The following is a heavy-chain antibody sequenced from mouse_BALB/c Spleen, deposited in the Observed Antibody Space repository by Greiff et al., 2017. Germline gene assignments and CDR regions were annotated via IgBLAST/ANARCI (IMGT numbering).Heavy chain of an antibody. CDR1: GYSITSGYY. CDR2: ISYDGSN. J-gene: IGHJ1*01. CDR3: AIYYDYDVGYFDV. D-gene: IGHD2-4*01. Sequence: EVKLQESGPGLVKPSQSLSLTCSVTGYSITSGYYWNWIRQFPGNKLEWMGYISYDGSNNYNPSLKNRISITRDTSKNQFFLKLNSVTTEDTATYYCAIYYDYDVGYFDVWGAGTTVTVSS. V-gene: IGHV3-6*02.